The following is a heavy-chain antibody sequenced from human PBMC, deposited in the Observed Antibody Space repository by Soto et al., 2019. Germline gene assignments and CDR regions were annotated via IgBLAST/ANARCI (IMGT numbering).Heavy chain of an antibody. CDR1: GGSVSSSSYS. J-gene: IGHJ6*02. V-gene: IGHV4-39*01. D-gene: IGHD2-2*03. CDR2: IYSSENT. Sequence: PSENLSLTCTVSGGSVSSSSYSWGWIRQSPGKGLEWIGTIYSSENTYYNPSLMSRVTISVDTSKNEFSLKLSSVTAADTAVYYCARLNGYCISTNCHGYYGMDVWGQGTTVTVSS. CDR3: ARLNGYCISTNCHGYYGMDV.